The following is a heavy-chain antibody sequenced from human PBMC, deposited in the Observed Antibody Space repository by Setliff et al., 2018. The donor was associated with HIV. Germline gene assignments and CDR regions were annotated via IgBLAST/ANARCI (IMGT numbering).Heavy chain of an antibody. D-gene: IGHD6-19*01. V-gene: IGHV1-69*13. CDR3: ARSGTHLEESRGSSGWVSAAFDI. J-gene: IGHJ3*02. CDR1: GGTFSSYA. Sequence: ASVKVSCKASGGTFSSYAINWVRQAPGQGLEWMGGIITIFGKGNYAQKFQGRVTITADESTSTGYMELSSLRSEDTAVYYCARSGTHLEESRGSSGWVSAAFDIWGQGTRATVSS. CDR2: IITIFGKG.